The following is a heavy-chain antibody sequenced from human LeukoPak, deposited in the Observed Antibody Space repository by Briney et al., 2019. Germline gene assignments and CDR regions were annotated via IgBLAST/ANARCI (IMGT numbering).Heavy chain of an antibody. Sequence: PSQTLSLTCTVSGGSISSGGYYWSWIRQHPGKGLEWIGYIYYSGSTYYNPSLKSRVTISVDTSKNQFSLKLSSVTAADTAVYYCARASRGKDSGYYFYYFDYWGQGTLVTVSS. V-gene: IGHV4-31*03. CDR1: GGSISSGGYY. CDR2: IYYSGST. D-gene: IGHD3-22*01. J-gene: IGHJ4*02. CDR3: ARASRGKDSGYYFYYFDY.